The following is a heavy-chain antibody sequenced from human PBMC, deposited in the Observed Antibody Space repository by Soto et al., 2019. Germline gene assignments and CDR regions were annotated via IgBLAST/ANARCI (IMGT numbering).Heavy chain of an antibody. Sequence: QVQLVLSGAEEKKPGASVKVSCKASGYTFTSYAMHWVRQAPGQRLEWMGWINAGNGNTKYSQKFQGRVTITRDTSASTAYMELSSLRSEDTAVYYCARGGIFDSSGYYYFSAFDIWGQGTMVTVSS. J-gene: IGHJ3*02. CDR2: INAGNGNT. CDR1: GYTFTSYA. V-gene: IGHV1-3*05. CDR3: ARGGIFDSSGYYYFSAFDI. D-gene: IGHD3-22*01.